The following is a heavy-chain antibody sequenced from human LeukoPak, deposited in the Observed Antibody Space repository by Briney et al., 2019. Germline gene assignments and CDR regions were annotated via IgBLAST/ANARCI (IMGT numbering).Heavy chain of an antibody. Sequence: GGSLRLSCAASGFTFTTYGMHWVRQAPGKGLEWVAFIRDDGSNKYYPDSVKGRFTISRDNSKNTLYLQMNSLRAEDTAVYYCARQGGYSSSSWNWFDPXXXGTLVTVSS. CDR1: GFTFTTYG. D-gene: IGHD6-6*01. CDR3: ARQGGYSSSSWNWFDP. CDR2: IRDDGSNK. V-gene: IGHV3-30*02. J-gene: IGHJ5*02.